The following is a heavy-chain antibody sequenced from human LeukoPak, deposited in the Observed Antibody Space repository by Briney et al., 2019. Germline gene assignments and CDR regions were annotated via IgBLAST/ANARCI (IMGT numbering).Heavy chain of an antibody. CDR1: GGSFSGYY. Sequence: PSETLSLTCAVYGGSFSGYYWSWIRQPPGKGLEYIGEINHSGSTNYNPSLKSRVTISVDTSKNQFSLRVTSVTAADTAVYYCARDRGYYGSGSIDYWGQGTLVTVSS. D-gene: IGHD3-10*01. V-gene: IGHV4-34*01. J-gene: IGHJ4*02. CDR2: INHSGST. CDR3: ARDRGYYGSGSIDY.